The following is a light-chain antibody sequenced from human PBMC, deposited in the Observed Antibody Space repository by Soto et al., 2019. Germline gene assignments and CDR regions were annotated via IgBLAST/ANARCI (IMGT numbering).Light chain of an antibody. CDR1: NSNIGAGYD. Sequence: QYVVTQPPSVSGAPGQRVSISCTGRNSNIGAGYDVHWYQQLPGTAAKLLIYGTSNRPSGVPDRFSGSKSVTSASLAITGLQAEDEADYYCQSYDSSLSCSVFGTGTKVTVL. CDR3: QSYDSSLSCSV. CDR2: GTS. J-gene: IGLJ1*01. V-gene: IGLV1-40*01.